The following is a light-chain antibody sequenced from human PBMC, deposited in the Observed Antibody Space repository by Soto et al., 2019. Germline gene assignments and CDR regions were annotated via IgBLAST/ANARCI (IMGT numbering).Light chain of an antibody. Sequence: QSLLAQSPSASGAPGKAIAHSCTGTSSDGGGYKYVPWYQQHPAKAPKLMIYDINKLPSVFPDRFSGSKSGNTASLTVSGLQAEDEADYSCSSYPGSSNVFGTGTKVTLL. V-gene: IGLV2-8*01. CDR2: DIN. J-gene: IGLJ1*01. CDR3: SSYPGSSNV. CDR1: SSDGGGYKY.